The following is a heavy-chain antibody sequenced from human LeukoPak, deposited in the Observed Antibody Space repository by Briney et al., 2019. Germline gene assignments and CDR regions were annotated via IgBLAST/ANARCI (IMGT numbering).Heavy chain of an antibody. J-gene: IGHJ6*02. CDR3: ARGGGLDV. CDR2: ITGSGDST. D-gene: IGHD3-16*01. V-gene: IGHV3-23*01. Sequence: GGSLRLSCAASGYTFSSNAMNWVRQAPGKGLEWVSGITGSGDSTYYADSVKGRFTISGDNAKNSLYLQMSNLRAEDTAVYFCARGGGLDVWGQGATVTVSS. CDR1: GYTFSSNA.